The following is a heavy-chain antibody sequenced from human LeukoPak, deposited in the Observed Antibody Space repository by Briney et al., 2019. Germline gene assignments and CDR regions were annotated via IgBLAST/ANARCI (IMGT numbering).Heavy chain of an antibody. CDR1: GYTFTSYY. D-gene: IGHD5-12*01. V-gene: IGHV1-46*01. Sequence: ASVKVSCKASGYTFTSYYMHWVRQAPGQGLEWMGIINPSGGSTSYAQKFRGRVTMTRDTSTSTVYMELSSLRSEDTAVYYCARETSFLVDIVATTHFDYWGQGTLVTVSS. CDR2: INPSGGST. CDR3: ARETSFLVDIVATTHFDY. J-gene: IGHJ4*02.